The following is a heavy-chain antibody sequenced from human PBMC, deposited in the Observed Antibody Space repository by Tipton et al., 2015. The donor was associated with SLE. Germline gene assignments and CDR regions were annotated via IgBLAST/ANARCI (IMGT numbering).Heavy chain of an antibody. CDR1: GGSISSGGYC. D-gene: IGHD2-15*01. CDR2: MYNRGST. Sequence: TLSLTCTVSGGSISSGGYCWSWIRQHPVKGLEWIGYMYNRGSTYYNPSLKSRVSISVDTSKNQFSLNLISVTAADTAVYYCARDIEYYFESWGQGTLVTVSS. J-gene: IGHJ4*02. CDR3: ARDIEYYFES. V-gene: IGHV4-31*03.